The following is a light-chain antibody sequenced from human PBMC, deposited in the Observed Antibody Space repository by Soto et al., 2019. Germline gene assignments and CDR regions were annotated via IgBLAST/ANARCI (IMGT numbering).Light chain of an antibody. Sequence: LMTPSQGSLSLSQGERATLSCRASQSVSSSYLAWYQQKPGQAPRLLIYDASSRATGIPDRFSGSGSGTDFTLTISRLEPEDFAMYYCQQYVSSSITFGQGTRLEIK. CDR3: QQYVSSSIT. CDR2: DAS. V-gene: IGKV3-20*01. J-gene: IGKJ5*01. CDR1: QSVSSSY.